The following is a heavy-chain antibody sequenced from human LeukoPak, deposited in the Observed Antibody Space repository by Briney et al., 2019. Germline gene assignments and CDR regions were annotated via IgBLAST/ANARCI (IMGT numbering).Heavy chain of an antibody. Sequence: SETLSLTCTVSGGSISSGDYYWNWIRQPAGKGREGFGYIFYSGSTYYNPSLEGRVTITGDTSKHQFSLKLSSVTAADTAVYYCARRIAVATYYFDYWGQGTRVTVSS. CDR2: IFYSGST. J-gene: IGHJ4*02. D-gene: IGHD6-19*01. CDR3: ARRIAVATYYFDY. CDR1: GGSISSGDYY. V-gene: IGHV4-30-4*08.